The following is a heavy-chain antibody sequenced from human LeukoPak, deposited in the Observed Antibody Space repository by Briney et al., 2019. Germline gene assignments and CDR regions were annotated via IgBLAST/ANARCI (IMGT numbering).Heavy chain of an antibody. Sequence: GGSLRLSCAASGFTASNNYMSWVRQAPRKGLEWVSVIYSGGSAYYADSVKGRFTISRDNSKNTLYLQMNSLRAEDTAVYYCARDIGSSSDYWGQGTLVTVSS. CDR2: IYSGGSA. CDR1: GFTASNNY. V-gene: IGHV3-66*01. CDR3: ARDIGSSSDY. J-gene: IGHJ4*02. D-gene: IGHD6-6*01.